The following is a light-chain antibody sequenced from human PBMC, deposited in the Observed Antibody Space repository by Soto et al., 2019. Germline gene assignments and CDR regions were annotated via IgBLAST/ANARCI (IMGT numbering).Light chain of an antibody. V-gene: IGKV3-15*01. J-gene: IGKJ2*01. CDR3: QHYNNWPYT. CDR1: QSVSSN. Sequence: EIVMTQSPATLAVSPGERAALSCRASQSVSSNFAWYQQKPGQAPRLLIYGASSRATGTPARFSGSGSGTEFTLTISSLQSEDFAVYYCQHYNNWPYTFGLGTKLEIK. CDR2: GAS.